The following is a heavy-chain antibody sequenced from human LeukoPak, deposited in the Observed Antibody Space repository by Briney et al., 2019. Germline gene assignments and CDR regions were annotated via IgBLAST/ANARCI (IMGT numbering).Heavy chain of an antibody. J-gene: IGHJ4*02. CDR1: GGSFSGYY. D-gene: IGHD1-26*01. V-gene: IGHV4-34*01. CDR3: ARGKRELRFEY. Sequence: SETLSLTCAVYGGSFSGYYWSWIRQPPGKGLEWIGEINHSGSTNYNPSLKSRVTISVDTSKNQFSLKLSSVTAADTAVYYCARGKRELRFEYWGQGTPVTVSS. CDR2: INHSGST.